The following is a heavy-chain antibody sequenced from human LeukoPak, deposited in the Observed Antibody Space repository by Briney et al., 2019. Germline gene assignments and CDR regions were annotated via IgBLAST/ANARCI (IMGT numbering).Heavy chain of an antibody. V-gene: IGHV1-18*01. Sequence: GASVKVSCKASGYTFTNYGISWVRQAPGQGLEWMGWISAYNGNTNYAQKLQGRVTMTTDTSTSTAYMELRSLRSDDTAVYYCARAPYYDILTGYQALFDYWGQGTLVTVSS. CDR2: ISAYNGNT. D-gene: IGHD3-9*01. J-gene: IGHJ4*02. CDR1: GYTFTNYG. CDR3: ARAPYYDILTGYQALFDY.